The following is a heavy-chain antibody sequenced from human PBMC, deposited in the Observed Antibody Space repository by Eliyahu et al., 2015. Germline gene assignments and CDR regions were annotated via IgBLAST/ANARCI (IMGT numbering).Heavy chain of an antibody. CDR2: FDAEEGKT. Sequence: QVHLVQSGAEVKKPGASVKVXCSVSGYTVXELXIHWLRQAPGKGLEWMGGFDAEEGKTVYAQTFQDRVIMTEDTSTDTAYMEVNSLKYEDTAVYYCAAPLAPILLFGVVDYSRFFGHMDVWGRGTTVTV. D-gene: IGHD4-11*01. CDR1: GYTVXELX. J-gene: IGHJ6*03. V-gene: IGHV1-24*01. CDR3: AAPLAPILLFGVVDYSRFFGHMDV.